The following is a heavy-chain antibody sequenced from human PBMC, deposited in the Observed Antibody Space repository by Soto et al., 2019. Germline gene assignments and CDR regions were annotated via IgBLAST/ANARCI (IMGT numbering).Heavy chain of an antibody. J-gene: IGHJ5*02. V-gene: IGHV3-23*01. CDR1: GFTFSSYA. D-gene: IGHD3-22*01. CDR2: ISGSGGST. Sequence: GGSLRLSCAASGFTFSSYAMSWVRQAPGKGLEWVSAISGSGGSTYYADPVKGRFTISRDNSKNTLYLQMNSLRAEDTAVYYCAKDLGYYYDSSGYTGRRGYNWFDPWGQGTLVTVSS. CDR3: AKDLGYYYDSSGYTGRRGYNWFDP.